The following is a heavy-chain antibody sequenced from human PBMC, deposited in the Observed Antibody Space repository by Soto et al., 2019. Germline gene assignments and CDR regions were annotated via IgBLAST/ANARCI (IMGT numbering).Heavy chain of an antibody. D-gene: IGHD3-10*01. CDR2: ISSSSSTI. Sequence: GGSLRLSCAASGFTFSSYSMNWVRQAPGKGLEWVSYISSSSSTIYYADSVKGRFTISRDNAKNSLYLQMNSLRAEDAAVYYCAGHQPGEDGSGTYQFFDFWGQGTLVTVSS. CDR3: AGHQPGEDGSGTYQFFDF. J-gene: IGHJ4*02. V-gene: IGHV3-48*04. CDR1: GFTFSSYS.